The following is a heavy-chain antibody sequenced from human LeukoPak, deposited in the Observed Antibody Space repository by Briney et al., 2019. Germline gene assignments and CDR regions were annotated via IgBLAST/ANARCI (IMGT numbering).Heavy chain of an antibody. V-gene: IGHV3-30*03. CDR3: ARGPLHYGSGSQYGSDAFDI. CDR2: ISYDGSNK. D-gene: IGHD3-10*01. J-gene: IGHJ3*02. Sequence: GGSLRLSCAASVFTFSSYGMHWVRQAPGKGLEWVAVISYDGSNKYYADSVKGRFTISRDNSKNTLYLQMNSLRAEDTAVYYCARGPLHYGSGSQYGSDAFDIWGQGTMVTVSS. CDR1: VFTFSSYG.